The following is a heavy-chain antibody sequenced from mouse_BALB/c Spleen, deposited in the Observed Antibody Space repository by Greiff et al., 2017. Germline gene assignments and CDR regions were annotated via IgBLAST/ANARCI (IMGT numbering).Heavy chain of an antibody. CDR1: GFTFSSYG. Sequence: DVQLVESGGDLVKPGGSLKLSCAASGFTFSSYGMSWVRQTPDKRLEWVATISSGGSYTYYPDSVKGRFTISRDNAKNTLYLQMSSLKSEDTAMYYCASKDYGYAMDYWGQGTSVTVSS. V-gene: IGHV5-6*01. D-gene: IGHD1-1*02. J-gene: IGHJ4*01. CDR2: ISSGGSYT. CDR3: ASKDYGYAMDY.